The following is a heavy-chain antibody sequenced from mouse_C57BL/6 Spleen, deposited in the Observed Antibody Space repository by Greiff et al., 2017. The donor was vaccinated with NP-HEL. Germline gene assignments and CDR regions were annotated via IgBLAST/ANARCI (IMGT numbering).Heavy chain of an antibody. CDR2: INPNNGGT. V-gene: IGHV1-26*01. J-gene: IGHJ2*01. D-gene: IGHD4-1*01. Sequence: EVQLQQSGPELVKPGASVKISCKASGYTFTDYYMNWVKQSHGKSLEWIGDINPNNGGTSYNQKFKGKATLTVDKSSSTAYMELRSLTSEDSAVYYCARRVGAGTYYFDYWGQGTTLTVSS. CDR3: ARRVGAGTYYFDY. CDR1: GYTFTDYY.